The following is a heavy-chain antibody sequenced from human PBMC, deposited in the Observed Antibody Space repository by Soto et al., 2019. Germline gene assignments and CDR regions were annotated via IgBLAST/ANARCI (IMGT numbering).Heavy chain of an antibody. J-gene: IGHJ4*02. Sequence: GGSLRLSCAASGFTFSSYGMHWVRQAPGKGLEWVAVIWYDGSNKYYADSVKGRFTISRDNSKNTLYLQMNSLRAEDTAVYYCARDLHDFDWLSYYFDYWGQGTLVTVSS. CDR2: IWYDGSNK. CDR3: ARDLHDFDWLSYYFDY. D-gene: IGHD3-9*01. CDR1: GFTFSSYG. V-gene: IGHV3-33*01.